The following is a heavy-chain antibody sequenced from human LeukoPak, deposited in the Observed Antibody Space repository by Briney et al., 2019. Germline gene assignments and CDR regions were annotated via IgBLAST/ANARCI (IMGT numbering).Heavy chain of an antibody. J-gene: IGHJ4*02. CDR3: ARDRRSGGFTSNNY. CDR1: GFTFSSYS. D-gene: IGHD6-19*01. Sequence: GGSLRLSCAASGFTFSSYSVNWVRQAPGKGLEWVSSISSSSSYIYYADSVKGRFTISRDNAKNSLYLQMNSLRAEDTAVYYCARDRRSGGFTSNNYWGQGTLVTVSS. V-gene: IGHV3-21*01. CDR2: ISSSSSYI.